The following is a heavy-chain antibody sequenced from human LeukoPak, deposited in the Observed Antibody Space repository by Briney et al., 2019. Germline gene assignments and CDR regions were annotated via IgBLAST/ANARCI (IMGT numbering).Heavy chain of an antibody. CDR2: INPNSGNT. D-gene: IGHD3-16*01. V-gene: IGHV1-8*01. J-gene: IGHJ5*02. CDR3: ARSLGTYWGKDFLNWFDP. Sequence: ASVKVSCEASEYTFTNYDINWVRQATGQGLEWMGWINPNSGNTGYTQKFQGRVTMTRNTSLSTAYMELTSLKSEDTAVYYCARSLGTYWGKDFLNWFDPWGQGTLVTVSS. CDR1: EYTFTNYD.